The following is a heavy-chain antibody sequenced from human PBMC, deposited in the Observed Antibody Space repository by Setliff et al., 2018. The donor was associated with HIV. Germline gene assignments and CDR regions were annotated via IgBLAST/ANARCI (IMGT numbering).Heavy chain of an antibody. V-gene: IGHV3-30*02. Sequence: GGSLRLSCAASGFTFSSYGMHWVRQAPGKGLEWVAVIWYDGSNKYYADSVKGRFTISRDNSKNTLYLQMSNPRVDETAVYYCVKEAYSNTWNYYYYYIDVWGKGTTVTVSS. D-gene: IGHD6-13*01. J-gene: IGHJ6*03. CDR1: GFTFSSYG. CDR2: IWYDGSNK. CDR3: VKEAYSNTWNYYYYYIDV.